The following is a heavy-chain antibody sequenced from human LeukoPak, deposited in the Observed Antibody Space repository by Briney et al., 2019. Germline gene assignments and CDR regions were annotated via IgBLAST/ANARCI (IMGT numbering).Heavy chain of an antibody. CDR2: INWNGGST. CDR1: GFTFDDYG. J-gene: IGHJ4*02. D-gene: IGHD6-13*01. V-gene: IGHV3-20*04. CDR3: ARDIAAAGPYYFDY. Sequence: GGSLRLSCAASGFTFDDYGMNWVRQAPGKGLEWVSGINWNGGSTAYADSVKGRFTISRDNAKYSLYLQMSSLRAEDTAFYYCARDIAAAGPYYFDYWGQGTLVTVSS.